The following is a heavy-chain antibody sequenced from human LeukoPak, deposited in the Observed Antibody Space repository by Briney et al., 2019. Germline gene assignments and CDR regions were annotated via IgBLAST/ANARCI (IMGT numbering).Heavy chain of an antibody. Sequence: ASVTVSCKASGYTFTGYYMHWVRQAPGQGLEWMGWINPNNGGTNFAQKFQGRVTMTRDTSVTTAYMELNNLRSDDTAVYYCARANRGRAFDIWGQGTMVTVSS. J-gene: IGHJ3*02. CDR2: INPNNGGT. CDR3: ARANRGRAFDI. V-gene: IGHV1-2*02. CDR1: GYTFTGYY. D-gene: IGHD1-14*01.